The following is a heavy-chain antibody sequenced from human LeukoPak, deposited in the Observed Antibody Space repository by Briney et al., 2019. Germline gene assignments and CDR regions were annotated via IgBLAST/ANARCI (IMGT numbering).Heavy chain of an antibody. D-gene: IGHD6-19*01. CDR3: ARETLDSSGWYENWFDP. CDR2: IYYSGST. CDR1: GGSISSYY. Sequence: PSETLSLTCTVSGGSISSYYWSWIRRPPGKGLEWIGYIYYSGSTNYNPSLKSRVTISVDTSKNQFSLKLSSVTAADTAVYYCARETLDSSGWYENWFDPWGQGTLVTVSS. J-gene: IGHJ5*02. V-gene: IGHV4-59*01.